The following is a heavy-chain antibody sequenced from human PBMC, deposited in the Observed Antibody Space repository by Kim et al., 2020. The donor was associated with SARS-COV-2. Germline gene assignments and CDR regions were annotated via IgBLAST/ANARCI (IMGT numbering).Heavy chain of an antibody. Sequence: GGSLRLSCAASGFTFSSYGMHWVRQAPGKGLEWVAVISYDGSNKYYADSVKGRFTISRDNSKNTLYLQMNSLRAEDTAVYYCAKDPSMIVVVMPDYWGQGTLVTVSS. J-gene: IGHJ4*02. CDR1: GFTFSSYG. CDR2: ISYDGSNK. CDR3: AKDPSMIVVVMPDY. D-gene: IGHD3-22*01. V-gene: IGHV3-30*18.